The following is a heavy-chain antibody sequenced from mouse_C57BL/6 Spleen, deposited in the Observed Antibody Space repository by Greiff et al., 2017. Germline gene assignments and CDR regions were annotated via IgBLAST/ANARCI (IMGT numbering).Heavy chain of an antibody. CDR2: IYPGSGTT. CDR3: ARQPFYYGSSPYWYFDV. J-gene: IGHJ1*03. Sequence: VQLQQPGAELVKPGASVKMSCKASGYTFTSYWITWVKQRPGQGLEWIGDIYPGSGTTSYNQKFKGKATLTVDQSSSTAYMQLNSLTSEDSAVYYCARQPFYYGSSPYWYFDVWGTGTTVTVSS. D-gene: IGHD1-1*01. V-gene: IGHV1-55*01. CDR1: GYTFTSYW.